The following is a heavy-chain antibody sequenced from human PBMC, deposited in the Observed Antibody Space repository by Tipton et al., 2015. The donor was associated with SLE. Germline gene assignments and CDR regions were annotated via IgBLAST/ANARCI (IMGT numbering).Heavy chain of an antibody. J-gene: IGHJ4*02. V-gene: IGHV4-59*08. CDR1: GDSISSYF. CDR2: IYYSGST. D-gene: IGHD6-19*01. CDR3: AAYRSGWYYFDY. Sequence: PGLVKPSQTLSLTCTVSGDSISSYFWSWIRQPPGKGLEWIGYIYYSGSTNYNPSLKSRVTISVDTSKNQFSLKLSSVTAADTAVYYCAAYRSGWYYFDYWGQGTLVTVSS.